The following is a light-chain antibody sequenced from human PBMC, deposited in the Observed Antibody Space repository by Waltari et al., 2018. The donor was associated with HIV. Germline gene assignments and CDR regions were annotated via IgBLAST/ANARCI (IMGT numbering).Light chain of an antibody. J-gene: IGKJ1*01. Sequence: DIQLTQSPSFLSASVGDRVTMTCRASQGIRSYLAWYQQKPGNAPNLLIYAASTLQSGVPSRFSGSGSGTEFTLTSSSLQPEDFATYSCQQLNEYPWTFGQGTKVEMK. CDR1: QGIRSY. CDR3: QQLNEYPWT. CDR2: AAS. V-gene: IGKV1-9*01.